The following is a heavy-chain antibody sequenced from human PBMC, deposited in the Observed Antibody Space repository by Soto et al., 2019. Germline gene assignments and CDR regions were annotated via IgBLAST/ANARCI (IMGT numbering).Heavy chain of an antibody. J-gene: IGHJ4*02. D-gene: IGHD3-16*01. V-gene: IGHV3-30*18. Sequence: QVQLVESGGGVVQPGRSLRLSCAASGFTFSSYGMHWVRQAPGKGLEWVAVISYDGSNKYYADSVKGRFTISIDKSKTTLYMQMKSLRAEDTAVYYCAKDWGRRAFDYWGQGTLVTVSS. CDR3: AKDWGRRAFDY. CDR1: GFTFSSYG. CDR2: ISYDGSNK.